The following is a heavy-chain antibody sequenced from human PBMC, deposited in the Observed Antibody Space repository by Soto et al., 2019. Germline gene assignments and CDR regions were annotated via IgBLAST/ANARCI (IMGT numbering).Heavy chain of an antibody. CDR1: GLTFCSYG. Sequence: GGSLRLSCAASGLTFCSYGMRWVRQATGKGLEWVAVIWYDGSNKYYADSVKGRFTISRDNSKNTLYLQMNSLRAEDTAVYYCARDSPFSSSPRGPRPPDYWGQGTLVTVSS. J-gene: IGHJ4*02. D-gene: IGHD6-6*01. CDR3: ARDSPFSSSPRGPRPPDY. V-gene: IGHV3-33*01. CDR2: IWYDGSNK.